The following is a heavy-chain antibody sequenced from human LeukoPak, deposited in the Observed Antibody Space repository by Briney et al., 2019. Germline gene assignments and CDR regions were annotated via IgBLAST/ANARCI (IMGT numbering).Heavy chain of an antibody. CDR1: GYTFTSYA. J-gene: IGHJ4*02. Sequence: ASVKVSCKASGYTFTSYAISWVRQAPGQGLEWMGGIIPIFGTANYAQKFQGRVTITADESTSTAYMELSSLRSEDTAVYYCARSMVALYYFDYWGQGTLVTVSS. CDR2: IIPIFGTA. D-gene: IGHD5-12*01. V-gene: IGHV1-69*13. CDR3: ARSMVALYYFDY.